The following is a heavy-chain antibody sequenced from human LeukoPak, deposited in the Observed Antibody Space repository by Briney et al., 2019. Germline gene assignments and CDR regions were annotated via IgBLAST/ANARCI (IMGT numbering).Heavy chain of an antibody. CDR1: GYTFTGYY. CDR2: IIPIFGTA. V-gene: IGHV1-69*05. CDR3: ASQLLWFGEFLNWFDP. J-gene: IGHJ5*02. Sequence: SVKVSCKASGYTFTGYYMHWVRQAPGQGLEWMGRIIPIFGTANYAQKFQGRVTITTDESTSTAYMELSSLRSEDTAVYYCASQLLWFGEFLNWFDPWGQGTLVTVSS. D-gene: IGHD3-10*01.